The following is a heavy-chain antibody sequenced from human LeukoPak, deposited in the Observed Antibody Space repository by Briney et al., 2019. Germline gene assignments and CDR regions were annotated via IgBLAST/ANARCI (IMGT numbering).Heavy chain of an antibody. V-gene: IGHV3-23*01. D-gene: IGHD6-19*01. J-gene: IGHJ4*02. CDR3: AKTHSSGWYDY. Sequence: GGSLRLSCAASGFTFSSYAMSWVRQAPGKGLEWVSGISGSGSSTYYADSVKGRFTISGDNSKNTLFLQMNSLRAEDTAVYYCAKTHSSGWYDYWGQGTLVTVSS. CDR1: GFTFSSYA. CDR2: ISGSGSST.